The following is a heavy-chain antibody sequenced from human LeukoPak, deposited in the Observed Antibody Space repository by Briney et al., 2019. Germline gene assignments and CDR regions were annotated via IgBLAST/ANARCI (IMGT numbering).Heavy chain of an antibody. D-gene: IGHD3-22*01. CDR1: GFTFSSYA. Sequence: GSLRLSCAASGFTFSSYAMSWVRQAPGKGLEWVSAISGSGGSTYYADSVKGRFTISRDNSKNTLYLQMNSLRAEDTAVYYCAGAPGTYYYDSSGYAHWYFDLWGRGTLVTVSS. V-gene: IGHV3-23*01. CDR3: AGAPGTYYYDSSGYAHWYFDL. CDR2: ISGSGGST. J-gene: IGHJ2*01.